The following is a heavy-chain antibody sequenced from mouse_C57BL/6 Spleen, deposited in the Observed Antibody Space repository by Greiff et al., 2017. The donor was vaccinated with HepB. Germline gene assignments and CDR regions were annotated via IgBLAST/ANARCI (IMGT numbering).Heavy chain of an antibody. Sequence: QVQLQQPGAELVKPGASVKLSCKASGYTFTSYWMHWVKQRPGQGLEWIGMIHPNSGSTNYNEKFKSKATLTVDKSSSTAYMQLSSLTSEDSAVYYCARGPIYYGSSYGYFDVWGTGTTVTVSS. D-gene: IGHD1-1*01. CDR3: ARGPIYYGSSYGYFDV. CDR1: GYTFTSYW. CDR2: IHPNSGST. V-gene: IGHV1-64*01. J-gene: IGHJ1*03.